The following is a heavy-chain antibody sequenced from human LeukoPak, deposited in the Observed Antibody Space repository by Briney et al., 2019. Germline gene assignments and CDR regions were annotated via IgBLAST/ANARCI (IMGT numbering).Heavy chain of an antibody. J-gene: IGHJ4*02. V-gene: IGHV3-23*01. CDR2: ISENGDNT. CDR3: AQGLYYFDY. D-gene: IGHD4/OR15-4a*01. Sequence: GGSLRLSCAASGFTFSNYWMSWVRQAPGKGLEWVSGISENGDNTYYADSVKGRFTISRDNSRDTLYLQMNSLRGEDTAVYYCAQGLYYFDYWGQGTLVTVSS. CDR1: GFTFSNYW.